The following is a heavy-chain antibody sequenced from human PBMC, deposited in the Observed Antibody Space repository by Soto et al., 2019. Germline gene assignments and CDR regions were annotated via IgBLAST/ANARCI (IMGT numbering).Heavy chain of an antibody. CDR1: GYTFTSYY. D-gene: IGHD6-19*01. CDR2: SNPSGGST. Sequence: QVQLVQSGAEVKKPGASVKVSCKASGYTFTSYYMHWVRQAPGQGLEWMGTSNPSGGSTSYAQKFQGRVTMTRDTSTSAVYMELSSLRSEDTAVYYCARTVAVAGTGGYYYGMDVWGQGTTVTVSS. CDR3: ARTVAVAGTGGYYYGMDV. J-gene: IGHJ6*02. V-gene: IGHV1-46*01.